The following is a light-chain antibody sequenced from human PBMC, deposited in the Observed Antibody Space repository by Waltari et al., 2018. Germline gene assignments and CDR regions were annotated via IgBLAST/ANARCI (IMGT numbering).Light chain of an antibody. Sequence: NFMLTQPHSVSESPGKTVTISCTRSSGSIASNYVQWYQQRPGSAPTTVIYEDTQRPSGVPDRFSGSIDSFTNSASLTISGLKTEHEADYYCQSYDSNNPVVFGGGTKLTVL. CDR1: SGSIASNY. CDR2: EDT. CDR3: QSYDSNNPVV. V-gene: IGLV6-57*04. J-gene: IGLJ2*01.